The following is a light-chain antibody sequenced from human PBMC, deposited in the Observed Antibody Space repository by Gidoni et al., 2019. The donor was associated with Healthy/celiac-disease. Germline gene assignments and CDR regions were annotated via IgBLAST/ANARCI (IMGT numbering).Light chain of an antibody. CDR3: QQSYRRKT. Sequence: DIQMTQSPSSLSASVGDRVTITCRASQSISSYLNWYQQKPGKAPKLLIYAASSLQSGVPSRFSGSGSGTDFTLTISSLQPEDFATYYGQQSYRRKTFXQXTKVEIK. CDR1: QSISSY. CDR2: AAS. V-gene: IGKV1-39*01. J-gene: IGKJ1*01.